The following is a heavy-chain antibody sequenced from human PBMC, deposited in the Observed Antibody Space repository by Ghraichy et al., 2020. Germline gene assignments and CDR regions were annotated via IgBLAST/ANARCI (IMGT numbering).Heavy chain of an antibody. J-gene: IGHJ4*02. CDR1: GYTFTGYY. CDR2: INPNSGGT. V-gene: IGHV1-2*02. CDR3: ARLAVAGTGALVY. D-gene: IGHD6-19*01. Sequence: VKVSCKASGYTFTGYYMHWVRQAPGQGLEWMGWINPNSGGTNYAQKFRGRVTMTRDTSISTAYMELSRLRSDDTAVYYCARLAVAGTGALVYWGQGTLVNVSS.